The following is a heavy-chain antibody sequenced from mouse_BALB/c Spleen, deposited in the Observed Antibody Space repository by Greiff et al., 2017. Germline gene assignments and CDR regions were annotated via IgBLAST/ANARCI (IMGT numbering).Heavy chain of an antibody. J-gene: IGHJ3*01. CDR2: ISSGGSYT. V-gene: IGHV5-6-4*01. D-gene: IGHD1-1*01. Sequence: EVQGVESGGGLVKPGGSLKLSCAASGFTFSSYTMSWVRQTPEKRLEWVATISSGGSYTYYPDSVKGRFTISRDNAKNTLYLQMSSLKSEDTAMYYCTRDPPYYYGSSPWFAYWGQGTLVTVSA. CDR1: GFTFSSYT. CDR3: TRDPPYYYGSSPWFAY.